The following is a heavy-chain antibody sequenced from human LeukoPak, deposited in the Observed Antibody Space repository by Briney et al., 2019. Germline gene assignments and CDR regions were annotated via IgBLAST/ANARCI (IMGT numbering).Heavy chain of an antibody. Sequence: GKSLKISCKCSGYSFPSYWIGWVRQMPGKGLEWMEITYPGYYDTRYSPSFQSQVTISADKSISTAYLQWSSLKASDTAMYYGARRGGYCSSTSCYAADALDIWGQGAMVTVSS. J-gene: IGHJ3*02. CDR1: GYSFPSYW. D-gene: IGHD2-2*01. V-gene: IGHV5-51*01. CDR3: ARRGGYCSSTSCYAADALDI. CDR2: TYPGYYDT.